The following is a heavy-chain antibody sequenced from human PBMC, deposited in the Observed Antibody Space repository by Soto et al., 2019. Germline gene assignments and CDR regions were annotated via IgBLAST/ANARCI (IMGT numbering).Heavy chain of an antibody. CDR1: GFTFSSYS. V-gene: IGHV3-23*01. D-gene: IGHD3-16*02. CDR2: VSGSGGST. CDR3: AKAINRYYRFDFDY. Sequence: GGSLRLSCAASGFTFSSYSMNWVRQAPGKELEWVSAVSGSGGSTYYADSVKGRFTISRDNSKDSLYLQMDSLRVEDTALYYCAKAINRYYRFDFDYLGQGALVTVSS. J-gene: IGHJ4*02.